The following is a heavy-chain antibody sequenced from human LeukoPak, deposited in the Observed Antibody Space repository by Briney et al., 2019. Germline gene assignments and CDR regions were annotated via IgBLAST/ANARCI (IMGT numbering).Heavy chain of an antibody. J-gene: IGHJ6*03. V-gene: IGHV3-48*03. D-gene: IGHD3-9*01. CDR3: ARGPDILAGYQYYYYYMDV. Sequence: GGSLRLSCAASGFTFSSYEMNWVRQAPGKGLEWVSYISSSGSTINYADSVKGRFTISRDNSKNTLYLQMNSLRAEDTAVYYCARGPDILAGYQYYYYYMDVWGKGTTVTVSS. CDR2: ISSSGSTI. CDR1: GFTFSSYE.